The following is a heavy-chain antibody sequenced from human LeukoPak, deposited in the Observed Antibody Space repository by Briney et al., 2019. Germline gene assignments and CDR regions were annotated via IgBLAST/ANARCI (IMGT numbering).Heavy chain of an antibody. D-gene: IGHD4-17*01. CDR3: ARVDPLGDYADY. Sequence: ASVKVSCKASGYTFTSYGISWVRQAPGQGLEWMGWISAYNGNTNYAQKFQGRVTITADESTSTAYMELSSLRSEDTAVYYCARVDPLGDYADYWGQGTLVTVSS. J-gene: IGHJ4*02. CDR1: GYTFTSYG. CDR2: ISAYNGNT. V-gene: IGHV1-18*01.